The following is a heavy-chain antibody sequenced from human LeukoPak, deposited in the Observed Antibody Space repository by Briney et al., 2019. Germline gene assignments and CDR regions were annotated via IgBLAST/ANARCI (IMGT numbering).Heavy chain of an antibody. Sequence: GGSLRLSCAASGFTFSSYCMHWVRQAPGKGPVWVERTNRDGSSTAYADSVKGRFTISKDNAKNTLYLLTNSLRAEDTAVYYCARDSVEWYIFDYWGQGTLVTVSS. V-gene: IGHV3-74*01. CDR1: GFTFSSYC. J-gene: IGHJ4*02. CDR2: TNRDGSST. D-gene: IGHD3-3*01. CDR3: ARDSVEWYIFDY.